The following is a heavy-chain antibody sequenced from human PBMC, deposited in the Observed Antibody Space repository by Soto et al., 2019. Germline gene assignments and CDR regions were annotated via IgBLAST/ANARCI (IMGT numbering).Heavy chain of an antibody. CDR2: IIPIFGTA. V-gene: IGHV1-69*01. J-gene: IGHJ6*02. CDR3: ARGRSNGYCSGGSCYPYYYYGMDV. CDR1: GGTFSSYA. D-gene: IGHD2-15*01. Sequence: QVQLVQSGAEVKKPGPSVKVSCKSSGGTFSSYAISWVRQAPGHGLEWMGGIIPIFGTANYAQKVQGRVTITADASTSTDYMELSSLRSEYTAVYYCARGRSNGYCSGGSCYPYYYYGMDVWGQGTTVTVSS.